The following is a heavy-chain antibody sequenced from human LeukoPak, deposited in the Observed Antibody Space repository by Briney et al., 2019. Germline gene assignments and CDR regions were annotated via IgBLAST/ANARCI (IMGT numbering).Heavy chain of an antibody. Sequence: SETLSLTCAVYGGSFSGYYWSWIRQPPGKGLEWIGEINHSGSTNYNPSLKSRVTISVDTSKNQFSLKLSSVTAADTAVYYCARHPPLWYSSSRGAFDIGGKGKMVTVSS. V-gene: IGHV4-34*01. J-gene: IGHJ3*02. CDR3: ARHPPLWYSSSRGAFDI. CDR1: GGSFSGYY. D-gene: IGHD6-13*01. CDR2: INHSGST.